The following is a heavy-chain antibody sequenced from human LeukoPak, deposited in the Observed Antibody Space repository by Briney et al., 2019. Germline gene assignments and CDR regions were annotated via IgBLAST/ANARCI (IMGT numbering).Heavy chain of an antibody. J-gene: IGHJ4*02. CDR2: INSDGSST. Sequence: GALKLSCAASGFTFRCYWMHWVRQAPGKGLVWVSRINSDGSSTGYADSVKGRFTISRDNAKNTLYLQMNSLGAEDTAVYYCAILWWRRVDYWGQGTLVTVSS. CDR3: AILWWRRVDY. CDR1: GFTFRCYW. D-gene: IGHD2-15*01. V-gene: IGHV3-74*01.